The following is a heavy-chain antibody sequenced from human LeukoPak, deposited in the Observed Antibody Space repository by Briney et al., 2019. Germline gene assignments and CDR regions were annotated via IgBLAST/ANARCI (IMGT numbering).Heavy chain of an antibody. CDR3: AREPTGALDY. CDR2: ITNGGVTT. J-gene: IGHJ4*02. Sequence: GGSLRLSCAASGFPFGSYAMSWVRQTPGKSLEWVSIITNGGVTTYYADSVRGRFTISRDNSKNILYLQMNSLRAEDTAVYYCAREPTGALDYWGQGTLVTVSS. V-gene: IGHV3-23*01. CDR1: GFPFGSYA. D-gene: IGHD7-27*01.